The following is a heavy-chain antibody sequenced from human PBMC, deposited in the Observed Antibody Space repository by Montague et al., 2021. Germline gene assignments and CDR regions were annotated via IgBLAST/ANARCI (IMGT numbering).Heavy chain of an antibody. J-gene: IGHJ6*03. CDR3: ARERDRYYYMDI. CDR1: RSLINSDYC. CDR2: VSHGGRT. Sequence: SETLSLTCTVSRSLINSDYCWGWIRQPPGKGLEWMGSVSHGGRTYYNPSLKSRVTISVDTSNNHFSFKLSSVTAADTAMYYCARERDRYYYMDIWGKGTTITVSS. V-gene: IGHV4-38-2*02.